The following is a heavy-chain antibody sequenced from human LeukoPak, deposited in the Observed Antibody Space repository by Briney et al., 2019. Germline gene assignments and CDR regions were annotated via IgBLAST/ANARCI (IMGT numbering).Heavy chain of an antibody. CDR1: DGSITNSSYY. CDR2: IYYSGST. CDR3: ARDGYGSGVGVGY. J-gene: IGHJ4*02. D-gene: IGHD3-10*01. Sequence: SETLSLTCTVSDGSITNSSYYWSWIRQPPGKGLEWIGYIYYSGSTNYNPSLKSRVTISVDTSKNQFSLKLSSVTAADTAVYYCARDGYGSGVGVGYWGQGTLVTVSS. V-gene: IGHV4-61*01.